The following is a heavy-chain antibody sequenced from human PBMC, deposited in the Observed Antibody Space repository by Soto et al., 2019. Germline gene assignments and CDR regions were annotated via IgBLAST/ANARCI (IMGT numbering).Heavy chain of an antibody. V-gene: IGHV3-48*03. Sequence: EVQLVESGGGLVQPGGSLRLSCAASGFTFSSYEMNWVRQAPGKGLEWASYISSSGSTIYYADSVKGRFTIARDNAKNWMYEKMNRLRAEDTAVYYCARDATTKEDYYYGMDVWGQGTTVTVSS. CDR2: ISSSGSTI. J-gene: IGHJ6*02. D-gene: IGHD1-1*01. CDR1: GFTFSSYE. CDR3: ARDATTKEDYYYGMDV.